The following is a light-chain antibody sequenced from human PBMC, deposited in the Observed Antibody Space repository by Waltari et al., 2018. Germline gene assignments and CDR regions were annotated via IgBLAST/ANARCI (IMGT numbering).Light chain of an antibody. V-gene: IGLV2-23*01. J-gene: IGLJ2*01. Sequence: QSALTQPASVSGSPGQSIPISCTGSSTDLGSSTLASWYQHHPDKAPKLLIYEGTERPSGISHRFSGSKSGNTASLTISTLQAEDEADYYCFSYADGRSLVFGGGTKVTVL. CDR1: STDLGSSTL. CDR3: FSYADGRSLV. CDR2: EGT.